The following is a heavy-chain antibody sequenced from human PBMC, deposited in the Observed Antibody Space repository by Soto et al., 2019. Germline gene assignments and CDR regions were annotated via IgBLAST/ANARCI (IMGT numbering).Heavy chain of an antibody. CDR3: ARDGNFVLRGYSFGFDF. CDR2: MNVDTGGT. Sequence: ASVKVSCKASGGTFSSYAISWLRQSPGQGLEWMGRMNVDTGGTTYAQKFQGRVTMTRDTSISTAYMEVTNVKSDDTAIYYCARDGNFVLRGYSFGFDFWGQGTRVTVSS. CDR1: GGTFSSYA. V-gene: IGHV1-2*06. J-gene: IGHJ4*02. D-gene: IGHD5-18*01.